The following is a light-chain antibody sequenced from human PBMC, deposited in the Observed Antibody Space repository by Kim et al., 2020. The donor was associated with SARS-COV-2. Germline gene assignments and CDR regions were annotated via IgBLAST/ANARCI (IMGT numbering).Light chain of an antibody. CDR2: DAS. J-gene: IGKJ3*01. CDR1: QDINNY. V-gene: IGKV1-33*01. CDR3: QQYDNTFT. Sequence: DIQMTQSPSSLSASVGDRVTITCQASQDINNYLNWYQQKPGKAPKLLIYDASNLETGVPSRFSGSGSGTDFTFTISSLQPEDIATYYCQQYDNTFTFGPGTKVDIK.